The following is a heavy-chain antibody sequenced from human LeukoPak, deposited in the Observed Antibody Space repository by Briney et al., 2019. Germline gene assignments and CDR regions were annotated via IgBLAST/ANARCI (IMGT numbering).Heavy chain of an antibody. D-gene: IGHD3-22*01. CDR2: INHSGST. Sequence: SETLSLTCAVYGGSFSGYYWSWIRQPPGKGLEWIGEINHSGSTNYNPSLKSRVTISVDTSKNQFSLKLSSVTAADTAVYYCARETSLSGIVVAWGQGTLVTVSS. J-gene: IGHJ5*02. V-gene: IGHV4-34*01. CDR3: ARETSLSGIVVA. CDR1: GGSFSGYY.